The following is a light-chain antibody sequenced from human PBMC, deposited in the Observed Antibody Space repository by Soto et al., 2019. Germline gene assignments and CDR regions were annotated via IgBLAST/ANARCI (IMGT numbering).Light chain of an antibody. CDR3: QQRSNWLTWT. V-gene: IGKV3-11*01. J-gene: IGKJ1*01. Sequence: EIVLTQSPATLSLSPGERATLSCRASQSVSSYLAWYQQKPGQAPRLLIYDASNRATGIPARFSGSGSGTDFTPPISSLEPEDFAVYYCQQRSNWLTWTFGQGTKVEIK. CDR2: DAS. CDR1: QSVSSY.